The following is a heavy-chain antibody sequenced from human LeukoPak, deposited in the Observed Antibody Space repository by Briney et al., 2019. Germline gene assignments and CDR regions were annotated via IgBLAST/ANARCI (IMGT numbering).Heavy chain of an antibody. J-gene: IGHJ3*01. CDR1: GFTFSDYG. Sequence: QPGGSLRLSCAASGFTFSDYGMHWVRQAPGKGLEWVTFIRYDSSNTYYTDSVKGRFTISRDNPKNTLYLQMTSLRPDDTAVYYCARDGNYRVADDVWGRGTMVTVSS. CDR2: IRYDSSNT. V-gene: IGHV3-30*02. CDR3: ARDGNYRVADDV. D-gene: IGHD3-10*01.